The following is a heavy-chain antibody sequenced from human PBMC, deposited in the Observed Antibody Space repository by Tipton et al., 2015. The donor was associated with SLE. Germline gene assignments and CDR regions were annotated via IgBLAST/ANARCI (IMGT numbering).Heavy chain of an antibody. J-gene: IGHJ3*02. D-gene: IGHD1-26*01. V-gene: IGHV3-21*04. CDR3: AKEYSGSYVGGVFDM. CDR1: GFTFSSYS. Sequence: GSLRLSCAASGFTFSSYSMNWVRQAPGKGLEWVSSISSSSSYINYADSVKGRFTISRDSAKNSLYLQMNSLRAGDTAIYYCAKEYSGSYVGGVFDMWGQGTMVTVSS. CDR2: ISSSSSYI.